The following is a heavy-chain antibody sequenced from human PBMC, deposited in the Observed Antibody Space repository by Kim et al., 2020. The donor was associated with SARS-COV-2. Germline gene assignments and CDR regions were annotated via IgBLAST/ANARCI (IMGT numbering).Heavy chain of an antibody. CDR3: SKTRSGAYLTFDS. D-gene: IGHD1-26*01. Sequence: YADSVKGRFTISRDNSRRTLFLQLSRLTVEDTAIYYCSKTRSGAYLTFDSWGQGIRVTVS. V-gene: IGHV3-23*01. J-gene: IGHJ4*02.